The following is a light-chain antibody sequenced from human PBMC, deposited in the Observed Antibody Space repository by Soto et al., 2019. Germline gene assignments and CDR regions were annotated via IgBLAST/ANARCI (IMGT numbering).Light chain of an antibody. CDR2: EVS. V-gene: IGLV2-14*01. CDR1: TSDVGGYDY. J-gene: IGLJ1*01. Sequence: QSVLTQPASVSGSPGQSITISCTGTTSDVGGYDYVSWYQQHPGQAPKLLIYEVSNRPSGVSHRFSGSKSGNTASLSISGLQAEDEADYYCYSYAGTRTSYVFGTGTKVTVL. CDR3: YSYAGTRTSYV.